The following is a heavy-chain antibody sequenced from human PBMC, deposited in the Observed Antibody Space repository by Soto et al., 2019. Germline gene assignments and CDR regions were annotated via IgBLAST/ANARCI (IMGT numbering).Heavy chain of an antibody. CDR2: ISYKGDTI. CDR1: GFTLSDYS. J-gene: IGHJ6*02. Sequence: GGSLRLSCAASGFTLSDYSMHWVRQAAGKGLEYVSAISYKGDTIYYANSVKGRFTISRDNSKNTLYLQMNSLGAEDTAVYYCARNFVVGGPTINYYYGMDVWGQGTTVTVSS. D-gene: IGHD1-26*01. CDR3: ARNFVVGGPTINYYYGMDV. V-gene: IGHV3-64*01.